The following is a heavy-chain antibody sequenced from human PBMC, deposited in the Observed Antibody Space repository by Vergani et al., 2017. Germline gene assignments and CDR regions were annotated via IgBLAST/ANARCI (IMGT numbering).Heavy chain of an antibody. D-gene: IGHD3-10*01. J-gene: IGHJ4*02. CDR2: ISGSGGST. Sequence: EVQLLESGGGLVQPGGSLRLSCAASGFPFSRYAMSWVRQAPGTGLEWVSAISGSGGSTYYADSVKGRLTISRDNSKNTLYLQMNSLRAEDTAVYYCARDRTPLWFGELFPFDYGGQGTLVTVYS. CDR3: ARDRTPLWFGELFPFDY. CDR1: GFPFSRYA. V-gene: IGHV3-23*01.